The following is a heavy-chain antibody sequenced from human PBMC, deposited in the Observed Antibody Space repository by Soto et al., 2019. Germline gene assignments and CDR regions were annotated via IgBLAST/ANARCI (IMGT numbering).Heavy chain of an antibody. J-gene: IGHJ1*01. CDR3: ARSYSSGWYHPEYFQH. Sequence: QVQLQESGPGLVKPSGTLSLTCAVSSGSISSSNWWSWVRHPPGKGLEWIGEIYHSGSTNYNPSLKSRVTISVDKSKNQFSLKLSSVTAADTAVYYCARSYSSGWYHPEYFQHWGQGTLVTVSS. CDR1: SGSISSSNW. CDR2: IYHSGST. D-gene: IGHD6-19*01. V-gene: IGHV4-4*02.